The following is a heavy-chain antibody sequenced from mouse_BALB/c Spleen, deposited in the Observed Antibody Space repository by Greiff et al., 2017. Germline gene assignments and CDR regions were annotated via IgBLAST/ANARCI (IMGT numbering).Heavy chain of an antibody. Sequence: EVYLVESGGDLVKPGGSLKLSCAASGFTFSSYGMSWVRQTPDKRLEWVATISSGGSYTYYPDSVKGRFTISRDNAKNTLYLQMSSLKSEDTAMYYCARLDYWGQGTSVTVSS. J-gene: IGHJ4*01. CDR1: GFTFSSYG. V-gene: IGHV5-6*01. CDR2: ISSGGSYT. CDR3: ARLDY.